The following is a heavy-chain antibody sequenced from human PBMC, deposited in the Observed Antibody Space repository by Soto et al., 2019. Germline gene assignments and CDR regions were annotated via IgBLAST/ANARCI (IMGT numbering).Heavy chain of an antibody. Sequence: QVQLQESGPGLVKPSQTLSLTCTVSGVSISSGATGSYWTWIRQLPGKGLEWIGYIYYTGNTYYNPSLKSRPTISIDTSENQFSLRLTSVTAADTAVYFCASGHDAYKVRYRGQGTLVTVSS. D-gene: IGHD1-1*01. V-gene: IGHV4-31*03. CDR1: GVSISSGATGSY. CDR2: IYYTGNT. J-gene: IGHJ4*02. CDR3: ASGHDAYKVRY.